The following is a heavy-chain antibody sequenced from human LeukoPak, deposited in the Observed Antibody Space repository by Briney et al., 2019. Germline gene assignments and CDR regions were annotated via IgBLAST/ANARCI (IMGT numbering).Heavy chain of an antibody. Sequence: ASVKVSCKASGYTFTGHYIHWVRQAPGQGLEWMGWIIPKNAATNYAQKFQSRVTMTRDTSTGTVYMEVNALRSDDTAVYYCARTLYIASAPGGFDYWGQGTLVTVSS. J-gene: IGHJ4*02. CDR1: GYTFTGHY. D-gene: IGHD3-16*01. CDR3: ARTLYIASAPGGFDY. V-gene: IGHV1-2*02. CDR2: IIPKNAAT.